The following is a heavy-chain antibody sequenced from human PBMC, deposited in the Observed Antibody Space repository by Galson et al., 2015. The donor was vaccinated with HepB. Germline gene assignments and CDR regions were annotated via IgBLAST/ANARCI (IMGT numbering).Heavy chain of an antibody. V-gene: IGHV3-21*01. Sequence: SLRLSCAASGFTFSSYSMNWVRQAPGKGLEWVSSISSSSSYIYYADSVKGRFTISRDNAKNSLYLQMNSLRAEDTAVYYCARDPEGIAAAEGWFDPWGQGTLVTVSS. J-gene: IGHJ5*02. D-gene: IGHD6-13*01. CDR1: GFTFSSYS. CDR2: ISSSSSYI. CDR3: ARDPEGIAAAEGWFDP.